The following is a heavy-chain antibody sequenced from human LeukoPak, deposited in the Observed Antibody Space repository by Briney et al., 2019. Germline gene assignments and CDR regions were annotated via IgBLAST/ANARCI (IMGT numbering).Heavy chain of an antibody. CDR1: GFTFSSYS. V-gene: IGHV3-48*04. J-gene: IGHJ3*02. CDR3: ARLYCSGGSCYSGDAFDI. Sequence: PGGSLRLSCAASGFTFSSYSMNWVRQAPGKGLEWVPYISSSSRTIYYAESVKGRFTISRDNAKNSLYLQMNSLRAEDTAVYYCARLYCSGGSCYSGDAFDIWGQGTMVTVSS. CDR2: ISSSSRTI. D-gene: IGHD2-15*01.